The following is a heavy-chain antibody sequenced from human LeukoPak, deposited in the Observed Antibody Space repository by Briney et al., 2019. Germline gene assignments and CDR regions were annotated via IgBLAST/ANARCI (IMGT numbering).Heavy chain of an antibody. CDR3: ARDRGGSGYPLGDY. CDR1: GYTFTSYY. J-gene: IGHJ4*02. Sequence: ASVKVSCKASGYTFTSYYIHWVRQAPGQGLELMGIISPSGDSTTYAQKFQGRVTMTRDTSTSTVYMELSSLRSEDTAVYYCARDRGGSGYPLGDYWGQGTLVTVSS. CDR2: ISPSGDST. D-gene: IGHD3-22*01. V-gene: IGHV1-46*01.